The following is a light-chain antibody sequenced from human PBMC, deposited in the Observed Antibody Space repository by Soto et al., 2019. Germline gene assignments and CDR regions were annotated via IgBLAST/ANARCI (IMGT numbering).Light chain of an antibody. J-gene: IGLJ2*01. CDR3: QSYDSSLGGSKV. V-gene: IGLV1-40*01. Sequence: QSVLTQPPSVSGAPGQRVTISCTGSSSNFGAGFDVHWYQQLPGTAPKLLIYGNTNRPSGVPDRFSGSKSGTSASLAITGLQAEDEADYYCQSYDSSLGGSKVFGGGTKLTVL. CDR1: SSNFGAGFD. CDR2: GNT.